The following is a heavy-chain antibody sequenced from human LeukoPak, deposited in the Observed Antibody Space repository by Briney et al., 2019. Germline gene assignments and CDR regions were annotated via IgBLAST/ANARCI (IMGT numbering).Heavy chain of an antibody. CDR1: DATFSNSA. CDR3: ARDDNDILTGYFDS. V-gene: IGHV1-69*13. D-gene: IGHD3-9*01. J-gene: IGHJ5*01. CDR2: IIPMFDTA. Sequence: GASVTVSCKASDATFSNSAINWVRLAPGQGREGMGGIIPMFDTAHYAEKFQGRVTISADESTNTVYMELRGLRSEDTAVYYCARDDNDILTGYFDSWGQGTLVTVSS.